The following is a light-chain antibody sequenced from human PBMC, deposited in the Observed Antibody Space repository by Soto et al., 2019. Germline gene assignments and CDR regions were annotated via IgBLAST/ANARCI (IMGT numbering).Light chain of an antibody. CDR2: DVT. CDR1: SRDVGGYDY. CDR3: SSYAGSYTYV. J-gene: IGLJ1*01. V-gene: IGLV2-11*01. Sequence: QSVLTQPRSVSGSPGQSVTISCTGTSRDVGGYDYVSWYQQHPGKAPKLMIYDVTKRPSGVPDRFPGSKSGNTASLTISGLQAEDEADYFCSSYAGSYTYVFGVGTKVTV.